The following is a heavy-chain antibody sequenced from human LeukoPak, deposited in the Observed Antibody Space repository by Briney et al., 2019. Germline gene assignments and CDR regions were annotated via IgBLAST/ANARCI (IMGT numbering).Heavy chain of an antibody. CDR2: IYYSGST. D-gene: IGHD5-24*01. Sequence: TSETLSLTCTVSGGSISSSSYYWGWIRQPPGKGLEWIGSIYYSGSTYYNPSLKSRVTISVDTSKNQFSLKLSSVTAADTAVYYCARDVPRDGYNSYYYLDVWGKGTTVTVSS. CDR3: ARDVPRDGYNSYYYLDV. J-gene: IGHJ6*03. CDR1: GGSISSSSYY. V-gene: IGHV4-39*07.